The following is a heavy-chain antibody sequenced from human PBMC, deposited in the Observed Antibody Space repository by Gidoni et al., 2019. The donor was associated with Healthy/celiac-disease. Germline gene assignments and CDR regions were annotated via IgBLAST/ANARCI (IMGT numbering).Heavy chain of an antibody. D-gene: IGHD3-16*02. CDR1: GLSLSTSGMC. Sequence: QVTLRESGPALVKPTQPITLTCTFSGLSLSTSGMCVSWIRQPPGKAQEWHALIDWDDVKSYSTSLKTRLTISKDTSKSQVVLTMTNMDPVDTATYYCARIIGDDYIWGSYRSYFDYWGQGTLVTVSS. V-gene: IGHV2-70*01. CDR2: IDWDDVK. CDR3: ARIIGDDYIWGSYRSYFDY. J-gene: IGHJ4*02.